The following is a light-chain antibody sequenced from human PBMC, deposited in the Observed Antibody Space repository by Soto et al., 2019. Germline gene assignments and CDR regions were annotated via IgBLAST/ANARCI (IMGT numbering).Light chain of an antibody. V-gene: IGLV2-18*02. Sequence: QSVLTQPPSVSGSPGQSGTISCTGTSSDVGSYNRVSWYQQPPGTAPKLIIYEVTNRPSGVPDRFSGSKSGNTASLTISGLQAEDEADYYCSSYTSSSTVVFGGGTKLTVL. J-gene: IGLJ2*01. CDR3: SSYTSSSTVV. CDR1: SSDVGSYNR. CDR2: EVT.